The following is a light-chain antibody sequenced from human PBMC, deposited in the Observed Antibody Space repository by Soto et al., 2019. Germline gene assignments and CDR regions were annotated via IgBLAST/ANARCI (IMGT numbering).Light chain of an antibody. CDR2: DAS. CDR1: QAVSRNY. CDR3: QQYGNSWT. V-gene: IGKV3D-20*01. Sequence: EIVLTQSPATLSLSPGERATLSCGARQAVSRNYVAWYQQKPGLAPRLLIYDASSRATGIPDRFSGSGSGTDFTLTISRLEPEDFAVYYCQQYGNSWTFGQGTKVEIK. J-gene: IGKJ1*01.